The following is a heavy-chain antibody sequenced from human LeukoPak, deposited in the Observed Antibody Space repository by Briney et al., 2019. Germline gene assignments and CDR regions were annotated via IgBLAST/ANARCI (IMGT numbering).Heavy chain of an antibody. D-gene: IGHD3-10*01. CDR3: ARGKPSYGSGTYYRPLEPNYMDV. CDR2: IYHIGST. J-gene: IGHJ6*03. Sequence: PSETLSLTCTVSGYSISSGYYWGWIRQPPGKGLKWIGSIYHIGSTYDNPSLKSRLTISVDTSKNQFSLKLSSVTAADTAVYYCARGKPSYGSGTYYRPLEPNYMDVWGKGTTVTVSS. V-gene: IGHV4-38-2*02. CDR1: GYSISSGYY.